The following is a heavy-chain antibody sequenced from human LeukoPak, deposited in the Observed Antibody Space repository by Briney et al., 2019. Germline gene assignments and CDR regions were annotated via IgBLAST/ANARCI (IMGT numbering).Heavy chain of an antibody. V-gene: IGHV3-74*01. CDR2: INSDGSIT. Sequence: GGSLRLSCAASGFTFSYYWMHWVRQAPGEGLVWVSRINSDGSITSYADSVKGRFTISRDNAKNTLYLQMNSLRAEDTAVYYCARRADAFDTWGQGTMVTVSS. CDR1: GFTFSYYW. CDR3: ARRADAFDT. J-gene: IGHJ3*02.